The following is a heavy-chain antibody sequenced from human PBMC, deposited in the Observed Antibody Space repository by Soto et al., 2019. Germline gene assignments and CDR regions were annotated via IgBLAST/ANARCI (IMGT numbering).Heavy chain of an antibody. V-gene: IGHV4-59*01. CDR3: ERDKEQNYGALMGY. CDR1: GGSISTYY. D-gene: IGHD2-21*01. J-gene: IGHJ4*02. Sequence: SETLSLTCTVSGGSISTYYWSWIRQVPGKGLEWIGHTHNNGRTNYIYSPSLKSRVTISVDTSKNQFSLTLRSVTAADTAVYLCERDKEQNYGALMGYWGQGILVTVSS. CDR2: THNNGRT.